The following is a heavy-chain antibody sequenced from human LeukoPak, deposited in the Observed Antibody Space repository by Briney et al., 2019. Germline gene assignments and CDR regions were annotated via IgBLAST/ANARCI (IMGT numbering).Heavy chain of an antibody. CDR1: SGSISSYY. CDR2: IYSSGST. CDR3: ARPWHDSSIVGFDP. Sequence: SETLSLTCTVSSGSISSYYWSWIRQPPGKGLEGIGYIYSSGSTNYNPSLKSRVTISVDTSKNQFSLKLSSVTAADTAVYYCARPWHDSSIVGFDPWGQGTLVTVSS. V-gene: IGHV4-59*01. D-gene: IGHD4-11*01. J-gene: IGHJ5*02.